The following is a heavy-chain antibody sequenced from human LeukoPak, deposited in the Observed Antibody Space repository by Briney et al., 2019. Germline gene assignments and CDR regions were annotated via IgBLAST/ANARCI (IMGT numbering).Heavy chain of an antibody. CDR2: ISAYNGNT. CDR1: GYTFTGYY. CDR3: ARGGYSYRNFDY. D-gene: IGHD5-18*01. V-gene: IGHV1-18*04. J-gene: IGHJ4*02. Sequence: GASVKVSCKASGYTFTGYYMHWVRQAPGQGLEWMGWISAYNGNTNYAQKLQGRVTMTTDTSTSTAYMELRSLRSDDTAVYYCARGGYSYRNFDYWGQGTLVTVSS.